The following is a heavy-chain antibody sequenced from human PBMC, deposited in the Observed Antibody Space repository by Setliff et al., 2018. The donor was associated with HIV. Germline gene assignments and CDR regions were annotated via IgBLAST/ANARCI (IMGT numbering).Heavy chain of an antibody. Sequence: ASVKVSCKASGYTFTSYPMHWVRQAPGQGLEWMGVINTSGGSADYAEKFRGRVTMTRDTSTSTVYMDLRNLRSEDTAVYYCARNQGDSSGWYAGDYWGHGTLVTVSS. CDR3: ARNQGDSSGWYAGDY. V-gene: IGHV1-46*01. CDR1: GYTFTSYP. D-gene: IGHD6-19*01. CDR2: INTSGGSA. J-gene: IGHJ4*01.